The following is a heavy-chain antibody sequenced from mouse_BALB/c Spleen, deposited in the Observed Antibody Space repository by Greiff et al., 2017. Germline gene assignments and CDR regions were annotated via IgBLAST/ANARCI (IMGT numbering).Heavy chain of an antibody. V-gene: IGHV5-17*02. CDR3: ARWGLGRYLDY. D-gene: IGHD4-1*01. CDR2: ISSGSSTI. Sequence: EVKVVESGGGLVQPGGSRKLSCAASGFTFSSFGMHWVRQAPEKGLEWVAYISSGSSTIYYADTVKGRFTISRDNPKNTLFLQMTSLRSEDTAMYYCARWGLGRYLDYWGQGTTLTVSS. CDR1: GFTFSSFG. J-gene: IGHJ2*01.